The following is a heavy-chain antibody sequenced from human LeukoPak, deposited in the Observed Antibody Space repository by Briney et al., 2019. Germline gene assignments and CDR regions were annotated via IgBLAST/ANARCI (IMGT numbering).Heavy chain of an antibody. CDR3: ARRDPYSGSYFDY. CDR1: GYSFTSYW. V-gene: IGHV5-51*01. D-gene: IGHD1-26*01. Sequence: GKSLKISCKGSGYSFTSYWIGWVRQMPGKGLEWMGIIYPGDSDTRYSPSFQGQVTISADKSISTAYLQWSSLKASDTAMCYCARRDPYSGSYFDYWGQGTLVTVSS. CDR2: IYPGDSDT. J-gene: IGHJ4*02.